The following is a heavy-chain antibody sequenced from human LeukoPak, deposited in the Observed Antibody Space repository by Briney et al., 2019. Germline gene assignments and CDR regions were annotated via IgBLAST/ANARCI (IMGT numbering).Heavy chain of an antibody. CDR3: AREAVIGEKYFDL. CDR2: FSSSSSYT. J-gene: IGHJ2*01. CDR1: GFTFSDYY. V-gene: IGHV3-11*05. Sequence: GGSLRLSCAASGFTFSDYYMSWIRQAPGQELDWLSSFSSSSSYTTYADSVKGRFTISRDNAKNSLYLQMNSLRAEDTAVYYCAREAVIGEKYFDLWGRGTLVTVSS. D-gene: IGHD2-21*01.